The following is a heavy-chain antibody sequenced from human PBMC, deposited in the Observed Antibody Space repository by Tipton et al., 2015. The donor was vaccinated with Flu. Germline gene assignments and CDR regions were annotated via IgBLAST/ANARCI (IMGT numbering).Heavy chain of an antibody. Sequence: QSGPEVKKPGSSVKVSCKASGGTFSSYAISWVRQAPGQGLEWMGGIIPIFGTANYAQKFQGRVTITADESTSTAYMELSSLRSEDTAVYYCARWGGCSSTSCPSQWFDPWGQGTLVTVSS. CDR1: GGTFSSYA. CDR3: ARWGGCSSTSCPSQWFDP. V-gene: IGHV1-69*01. D-gene: IGHD2-2*01. J-gene: IGHJ5*02. CDR2: IIPIFGTA.